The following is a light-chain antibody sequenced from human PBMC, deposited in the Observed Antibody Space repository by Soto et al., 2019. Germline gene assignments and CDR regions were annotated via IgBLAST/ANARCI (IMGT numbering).Light chain of an antibody. V-gene: IGKV1-33*01. CDR2: DAS. J-gene: IGKJ4*01. CDR3: QQYDKLPPLT. Sequence: DIQMTQSPSSLSASVGDRVTITCQASQDISNYLNWYQQKPGKAPKLLIYDASNLETGVPSRFSGSVSGTDLTCTIRRLQPEDIATYYCQQYDKLPPLTCGGGTKVEIK. CDR1: QDISNY.